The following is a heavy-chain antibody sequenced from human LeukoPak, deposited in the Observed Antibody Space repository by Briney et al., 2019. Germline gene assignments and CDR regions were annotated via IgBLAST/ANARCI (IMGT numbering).Heavy chain of an antibody. Sequence: PGGSLRLSCEVSGFTFSGYWMNWVRQAPGKGLEWVANIKQDGSDKYYVDSVKGRFTISRDNAKNSLYLQMNSLRAEDTAVYYCAIIPRAAAGPSARSPFHYWGQGTLVTVSS. CDR3: AIIPRAAAGPSARSPFHY. CDR2: IKQDGSDK. D-gene: IGHD6-13*01. CDR1: GFTFSGYW. V-gene: IGHV3-7*01. J-gene: IGHJ4*02.